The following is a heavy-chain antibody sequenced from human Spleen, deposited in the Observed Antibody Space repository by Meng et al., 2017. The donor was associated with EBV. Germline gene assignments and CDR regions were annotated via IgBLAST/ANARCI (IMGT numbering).Heavy chain of an antibody. CDR1: GYTFSSHG. Sequence: HVELVQSGAEVKKPCASVTVSCKASGYTFSSHGIRWVRQAPGQGLEWMAWISTYNGNTNYAQKLQGRVTLTTDTSTSTVHMELRSLRSDDTAVYYCTRNYGDSASDYWGQGTLVTVAS. V-gene: IGHV1-18*01. CDR2: ISTYNGNT. D-gene: IGHD4-17*01. CDR3: TRNYGDSASDY. J-gene: IGHJ4*02.